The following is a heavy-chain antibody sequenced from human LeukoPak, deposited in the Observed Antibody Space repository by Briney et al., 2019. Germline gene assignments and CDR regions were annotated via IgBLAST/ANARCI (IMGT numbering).Heavy chain of an antibody. CDR1: GFTFSSYS. Sequence: PGGSLRLSCAASGFTFSSYSMNWVRQAPGKGLEWVSSISSSSSYIYYADSVKGRFTISRDNAKNSLYLQMNSLRAEDTAVYYCARDHPDETLNAFDIWGQGTMVTVSS. J-gene: IGHJ3*02. CDR3: ARDHPDETLNAFDI. CDR2: ISSSSSYI. V-gene: IGHV3-21*01.